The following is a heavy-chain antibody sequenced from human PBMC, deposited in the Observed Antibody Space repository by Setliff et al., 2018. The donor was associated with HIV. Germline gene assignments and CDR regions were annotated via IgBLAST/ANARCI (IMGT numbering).Heavy chain of an antibody. CDR2: IRGSGSGDTT. CDR3: AREDSYISRGY. CDR1: GFIFSSYA. J-gene: IGHJ4*02. V-gene: IGHV3-23*01. Sequence: PGGSLRLSCAASGFIFSSYAMTWVRQAPGKGLEWVSTIRGSGSGDTTHYADFVKGRFTISRDNSKNTVYLQMNSLRAEDMAIYYCAREDSYISRGYWGQGTLVTVSS. D-gene: IGHD5-18*01.